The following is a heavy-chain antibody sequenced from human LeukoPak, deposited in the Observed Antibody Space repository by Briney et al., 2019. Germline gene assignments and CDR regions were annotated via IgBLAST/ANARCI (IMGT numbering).Heavy chain of an antibody. Sequence: GGSLRLSCEASTFTFTPDWMSWVRQAPGKGPEWVAMIKRYGGEKYYVDSVKGRFTISRDNAKKSLYLQMDSLRDEDTAVYYCASLDTAHPSGVYWGQGTLVTVSS. J-gene: IGHJ4*02. CDR3: ASLDTAHPSGVY. CDR2: IKRYGGEK. D-gene: IGHD5-18*01. CDR1: TFTFTPDW. V-gene: IGHV3-7*01.